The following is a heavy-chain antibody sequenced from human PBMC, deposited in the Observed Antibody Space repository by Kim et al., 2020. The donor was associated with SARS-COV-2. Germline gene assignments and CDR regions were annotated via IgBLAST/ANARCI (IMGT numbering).Heavy chain of an antibody. CDR3: ATDVGCCSPGFCFLGGYFDS. J-gene: IGHJ4*02. V-gene: IGHV3-33*08. D-gene: IGHD2-15*01. Sequence: GGSLRLSCEASGLTFSKRGMHWVRQAPGKGLEWVAVIRSDGNEKYYGDSVKGRFIVSRDNSRNTLNLQMNSLGVEDTAVYYCATDVGCCSPGFCFLGGYFDSWGQGTLVTVSS. CDR1: GLTFSKRG. CDR2: IRSDGNEK.